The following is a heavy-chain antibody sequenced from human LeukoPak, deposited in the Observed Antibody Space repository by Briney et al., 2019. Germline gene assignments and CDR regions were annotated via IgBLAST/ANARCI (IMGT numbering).Heavy chain of an antibody. CDR1: GLTFSNAW. CDR3: ARPNTSPYSSSWYASDY. J-gene: IGHJ4*02. D-gene: IGHD6-13*01. V-gene: IGHV3-15*01. CDR2: IKSKTDGETT. Sequence: GGSLRLSCAASGLTFSNAWMSWVRQAPGKGLEWVGRIKSKTDGETTDYAAPVKGRFTISRDNSKNTLYLQMNSLRAEDTAVYYCARPNTSPYSSSWYASDYWGQGTLVTVSS.